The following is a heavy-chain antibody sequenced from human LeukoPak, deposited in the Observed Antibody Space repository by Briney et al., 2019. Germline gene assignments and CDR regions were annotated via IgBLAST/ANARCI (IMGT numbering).Heavy chain of an antibody. V-gene: IGHV3-23*01. J-gene: IGHJ4*02. CDR2: ISGGDPTT. Sequence: GSLRLSCAASDFSFTTYAMSWVRQAPGKGLEWVSSISGGDPTTYYADSVKGRFTISRDNSKNTLYLQMNSLRAEDTAIYYCAKESSLLRGPLLIYYFDFWGQGTLVTVSS. CDR1: DFSFTTYA. CDR3: AKESSLLRGPLLIYYFDF. D-gene: IGHD3-10*01.